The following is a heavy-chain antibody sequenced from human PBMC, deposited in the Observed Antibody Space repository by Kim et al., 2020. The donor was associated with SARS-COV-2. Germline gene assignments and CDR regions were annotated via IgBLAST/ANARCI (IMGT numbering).Heavy chain of an antibody. Sequence: SETLSLTCAVYGGSFSGYYWSWIRQPPGKGLEWIGEINHSGSTNYNPSLKSRVTISVDTSKNQFSLKLSSVTAADTAVYYCARVQLYDYVWGSYRPSGSFDYWGQGTLVTVS. CDR3: ARVQLYDYVWGSYRPSGSFDY. CDR2: INHSGST. D-gene: IGHD3-16*02. CDR1: GGSFSGYY. J-gene: IGHJ4*02. V-gene: IGHV4-34*01.